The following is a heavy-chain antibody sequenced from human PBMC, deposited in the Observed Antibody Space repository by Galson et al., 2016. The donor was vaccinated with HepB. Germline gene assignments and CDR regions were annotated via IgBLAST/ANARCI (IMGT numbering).Heavy chain of an antibody. V-gene: IGHV3-53*01. Sequence: SLRLSCAASGFTVSSTYMSWVRQAPGKGLEWVSLIYSGGNTGYADSVKGRFTISRASSKNTLFLQMNSLRAEDPAIYYCGRGPIVGFTGDFWGQGTLVTVSS. CDR3: GRGPIVGFTGDF. D-gene: IGHD1-26*01. CDR1: GFTVSSTY. CDR2: IYSGGNT. J-gene: IGHJ4*02.